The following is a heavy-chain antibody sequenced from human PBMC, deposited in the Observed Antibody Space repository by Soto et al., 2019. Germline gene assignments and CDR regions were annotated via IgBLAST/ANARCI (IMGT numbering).Heavy chain of an antibody. CDR3: ASGPQVGISTS. V-gene: IGHV3-53*01. CDR2: IYSGGST. Sequence: EVQLVESGGGLIQPGGSLRLSCAASGFNVSSNYMSWVRQAPGKGLEWLSVIYSGGSTYYAESVKGRFTISRDNSKNTLNLQINAMRVEDTAVSYCASGPQVGISTSWGQGTLVTVSS. J-gene: IGHJ4*02. CDR1: GFNVSSNY. D-gene: IGHD2-2*01.